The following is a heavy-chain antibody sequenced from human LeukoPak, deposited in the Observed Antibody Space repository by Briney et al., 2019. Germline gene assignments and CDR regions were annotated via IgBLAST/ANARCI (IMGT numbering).Heavy chain of an antibody. Sequence: SETLSLTCTVSGGSISSYYWSWIRQPPGKGLEWIGYIYYRGGTNYNPSLKSRVTISVETSKNQFSLKLSSVTAADTAVHYCARVVGSGWYYFDYWGQGTLVTVSS. CDR2: IYYRGGT. V-gene: IGHV4-59*01. CDR1: GGSISSYY. D-gene: IGHD6-19*01. CDR3: ARVVGSGWYYFDY. J-gene: IGHJ4*02.